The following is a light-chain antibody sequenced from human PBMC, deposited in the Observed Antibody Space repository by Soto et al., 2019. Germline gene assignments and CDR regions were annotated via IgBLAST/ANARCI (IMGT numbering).Light chain of an antibody. CDR3: QQYSRYRT. CDR1: QSISSY. V-gene: IGKV1-39*01. Sequence: DIQMTQSPSSLSASVGDRVTITIRASQSISSYLNWYQQKPGKAPKLLIYAASSLQSGVPSRFSGSGSGTDFTLTISSLQPDDSATYYCQQYSRYRTFGQGTKVDI. J-gene: IGKJ1*01. CDR2: AAS.